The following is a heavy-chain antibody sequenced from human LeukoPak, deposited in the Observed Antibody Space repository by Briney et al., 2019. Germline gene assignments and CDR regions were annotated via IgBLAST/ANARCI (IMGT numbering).Heavy chain of an antibody. J-gene: IGHJ1*01. Sequence: GASVKVSCKASGGTFSSYAISWVRQAPGQWLEWMGRSIPIFGTANYAQKFQGRVTITTDESTSTAYMELSSLRSEDTAVYYCARDENYGGNFGYWGEGTLVTVSS. CDR1: GGTFSSYA. CDR3: ARDENYGGNFGY. D-gene: IGHD4-23*01. V-gene: IGHV1-69*05. CDR2: SIPIFGTA.